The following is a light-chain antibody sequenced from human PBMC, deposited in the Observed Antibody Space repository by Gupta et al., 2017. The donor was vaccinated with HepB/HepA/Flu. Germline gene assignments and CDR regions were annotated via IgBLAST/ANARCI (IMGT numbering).Light chain of an antibody. V-gene: IGKV1-39*01. CDR3: QQSYSAPFT. CDR2: VAS. CDR1: QYINNH. Sequence: DIHLTQSPSSLSASVRDRVTITCRASQYINNHVHWYQQQPGKAPKLLIYVASNLRSGVPSRFSGSGSGTLFTLTISSLHPEDVATYYCQQSYSAPFTFGGGTKVEIK. J-gene: IGKJ4*01.